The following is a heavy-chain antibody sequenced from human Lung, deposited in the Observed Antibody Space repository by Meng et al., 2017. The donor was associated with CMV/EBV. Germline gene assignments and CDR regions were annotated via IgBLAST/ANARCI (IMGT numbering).Heavy chain of an antibody. D-gene: IGHD2-21*02. CDR3: ARVGAYCGGDCYHPR. CDR1: GGSRSSRDW. J-gene: IGHJ4*02. V-gene: IGHV4-4*02. Sequence: QVKVQTSGPALVKRSGTMSLPCAVSGGSRSSRDWWSWVRQPPGKGLEWIGEIYHSGSTNYNPSLKSRVTISVDESKNQFSLRLSSVTAADTAVYYCARVGAYCGGDCYHPRWGQGTLVTVSS. CDR2: IYHSGST.